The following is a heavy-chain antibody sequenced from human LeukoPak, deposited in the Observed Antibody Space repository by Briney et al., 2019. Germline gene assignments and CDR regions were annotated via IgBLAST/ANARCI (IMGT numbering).Heavy chain of an antibody. D-gene: IGHD2-21*01. Sequence: GGSLRLSCAASGFTFSSYSMNWVRQAPGKGLEWVSYISSSSSTIYYADSVKGRFTISRDNAKNSLCLQMNSLRAEDTAVYYCARDLSVAYCGGDCYSFLDYWGQGTLVTVSS. CDR3: ARDLSVAYCGGDCYSFLDY. V-gene: IGHV3-48*01. J-gene: IGHJ4*02. CDR2: ISSSSSTI. CDR1: GFTFSSYS.